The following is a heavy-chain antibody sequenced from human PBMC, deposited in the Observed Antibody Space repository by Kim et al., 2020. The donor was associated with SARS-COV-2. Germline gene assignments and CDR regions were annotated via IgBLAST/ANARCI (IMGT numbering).Heavy chain of an antibody. J-gene: IGHJ5*01. CDR2: INPNTGGT. D-gene: IGHD4-17*01. Sequence: ASVKVSCKASAYIFTDYYMHWVRQAPGQGLEWMGRINPNTGGTNYAQNFQGRVTMTRDTSISTAYMELSRLRSDDTAVYYCARDSDYGAGWVDSWGQGTL. CDR3: ARDSDYGAGWVDS. CDR1: AYIFTDYY. V-gene: IGHV1-2*06.